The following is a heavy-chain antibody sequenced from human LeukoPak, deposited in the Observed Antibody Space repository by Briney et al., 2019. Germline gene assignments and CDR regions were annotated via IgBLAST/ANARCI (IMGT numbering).Heavy chain of an antibody. J-gene: IGHJ5*02. CDR2: IFYIGST. V-gene: IGHV4-59*08. CDR3: ARFWIAAAGRFDP. Sequence: SETLSLTCTVSGGSISSYYWSWIRQSPGKGLEWIGYIFYIGSTNYNPSLKSRVTISVDTSKNQFSLKLSSVTAADTAVYYCARFWIAAAGRFDPWGQGTLVTVSS. CDR1: GGSISSYY. D-gene: IGHD6-13*01.